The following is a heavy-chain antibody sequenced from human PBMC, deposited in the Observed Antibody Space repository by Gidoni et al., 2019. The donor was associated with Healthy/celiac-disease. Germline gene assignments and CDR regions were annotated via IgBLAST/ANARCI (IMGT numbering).Heavy chain of an antibody. CDR1: GFTFSSHA. V-gene: IGHV3-23*01. CDR3: AKGLRGGVEWEPQPFDY. Sequence: EVQLLESGGGLVQPGGSLRRSGAASGFTFSSHAMSWVRQAPGTGLEWVSAIRGSGGSTYYADSVKGRFTISRDNSKNTLYLQMNSLRAEDTAVYYCAKGLRGGVEWEPQPFDYWGQGTLVTVSS. J-gene: IGHJ4*02. D-gene: IGHD1-26*01. CDR2: IRGSGGST.